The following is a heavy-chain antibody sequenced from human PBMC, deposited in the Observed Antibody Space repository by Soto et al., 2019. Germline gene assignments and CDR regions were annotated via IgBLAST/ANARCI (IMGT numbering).Heavy chain of an antibody. Sequence: GASVKVSCKASGYTFTSYYMHWVRQAPGQGLEWMGIINPSGGSTGYAQKFQGRVTMTRDTSTSTAYMELSSLRSEDTAVYYCARDPFLEVAEPGAFDIWGQGTMVTVSS. CDR1: GYTFTSYY. J-gene: IGHJ3*02. CDR3: ARDPFLEVAEPGAFDI. V-gene: IGHV1-46*01. D-gene: IGHD6-19*01. CDR2: INPSGGST.